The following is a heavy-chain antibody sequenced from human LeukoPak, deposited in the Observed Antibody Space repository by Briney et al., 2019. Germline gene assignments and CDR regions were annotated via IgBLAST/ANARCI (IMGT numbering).Heavy chain of an antibody. CDR1: GFTLSSYA. J-gene: IGHJ4*02. V-gene: IGHV3-23*01. CDR2: VDGGGGGT. D-gene: IGHD6-13*01. CDR3: AKQSAGSAAWYSLHYDF. Sequence: PGGSLRLSCAASGFTLSSYAMTWVRQAPGRGLEWVSSVDGGGGGTYYADSVKGRFTISRDNSKDTLYLQMNGLRAEDTAVYFCAKQSAGSAAWYSLHYDFWDQGTLVTVSS.